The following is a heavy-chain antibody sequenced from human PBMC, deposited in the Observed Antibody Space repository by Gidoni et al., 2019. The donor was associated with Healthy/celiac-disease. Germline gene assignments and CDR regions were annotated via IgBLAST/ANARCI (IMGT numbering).Heavy chain of an antibody. CDR1: GCTLRSYA. CDR2: LSGSGGST. V-gene: IGHV3-23*01. CDR3: AKDAPLWCGGDCYSWDDY. J-gene: IGHJ4*02. Sequence: EVLLLESGGGLVQPGGSLRLSCGASGCTLRSYAMSWVRQAPGKGLEWVSALSGSGGSTYYADYVQGRFTISRDNSKNTLYLQMNSLRAEDTAVYYCAKDAPLWCGGDCYSWDDYWGQGTLVTVSS. D-gene: IGHD2-21*02.